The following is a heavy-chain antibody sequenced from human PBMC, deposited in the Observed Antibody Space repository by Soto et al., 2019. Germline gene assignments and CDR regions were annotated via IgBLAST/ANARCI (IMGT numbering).Heavy chain of an antibody. D-gene: IGHD3-10*01. J-gene: IGHJ5*02. CDR3: ARVTSMVRGVIDNWFDP. CDR1: GGTFSSYA. V-gene: IGHV1-69*01. CDR2: IIPNYGPA. Sequence: QVPLVQSGAEVKKPGSSVTVSCKASGGTFSSYAIHWVRQAPGQGLEWMGGIIPNYGPAKYAQRFQGRVTITADESTTTVYMELTSLTSQDTAVYYCARVTSMVRGVIDNWFDPWGHGTLVTVSS.